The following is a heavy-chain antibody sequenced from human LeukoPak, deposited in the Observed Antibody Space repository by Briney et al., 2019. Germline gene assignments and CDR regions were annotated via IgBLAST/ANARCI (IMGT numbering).Heavy chain of an antibody. Sequence: GGSLRLSCAASGFTFSSYGMHWVRQAPGKGLEWVAVIWYDGSNKYYADSVKGRFTISRDNSKNTLYLQMNSLRAEDTAVYYCAKGSTTVLTPETWFDPWGQGTLVTVSS. V-gene: IGHV3-33*06. D-gene: IGHD4-23*01. J-gene: IGHJ5*02. CDR3: AKGSTTVLTPETWFDP. CDR1: GFTFSSYG. CDR2: IWYDGSNK.